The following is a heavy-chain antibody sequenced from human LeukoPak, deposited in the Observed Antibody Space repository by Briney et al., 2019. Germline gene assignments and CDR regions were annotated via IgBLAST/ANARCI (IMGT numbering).Heavy chain of an antibody. J-gene: IGHJ3*02. CDR3: ARRSRYCTNGVCFGGEAFDI. D-gene: IGHD2-8*01. V-gene: IGHV5-51*01. CDR1: GYSFTSYW. Sequence: GESLKISCMGSGYSFTSYWIGWVRQMPGKGLEWMGIIYPGDSDTKYSPSFRGQVTISADKTVSTAYLQWSSLRASDTAMYYCARRSRYCTNGVCFGGEAFDIWGQGTMVTVSS. CDR2: IYPGDSDT.